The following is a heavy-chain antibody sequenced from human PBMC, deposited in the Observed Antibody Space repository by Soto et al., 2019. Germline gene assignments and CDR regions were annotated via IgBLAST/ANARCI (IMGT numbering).Heavy chain of an antibody. Sequence: QVQLVESGGGVVQPGRSLRLSCAASGFTFSSYAMHWVRQAPGKGLEWVAVISYDGSNKYYADSVKGRFTISRDNSKNTLYLQRNSLRAEDTAVYYCAREVGYCSGGSCYRYYYYYGMDVWGQGTTVTVSS. CDR3: AREVGYCSGGSCYRYYYYYGMDV. V-gene: IGHV3-30-3*01. D-gene: IGHD2-15*01. CDR1: GFTFSSYA. CDR2: ISYDGSNK. J-gene: IGHJ6*02.